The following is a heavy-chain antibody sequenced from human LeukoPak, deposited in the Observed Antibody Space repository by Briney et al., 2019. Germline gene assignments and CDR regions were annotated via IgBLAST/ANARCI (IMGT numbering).Heavy chain of an antibody. V-gene: IGHV1-8*01. CDR3: ARGPRNWGFDY. J-gene: IGHJ4*02. Sequence: ASVKVSCKASEYTFTTYDINWVRQASGQGLEWMGWMNPNSGNTGYAQKFQDRVTMTRHTSISTAYMELSSLRSEDTAVYYCARGPRNWGFDYWGPGTLVTVSS. CDR2: MNPNSGNT. CDR1: EYTFTTYD. D-gene: IGHD7-27*01.